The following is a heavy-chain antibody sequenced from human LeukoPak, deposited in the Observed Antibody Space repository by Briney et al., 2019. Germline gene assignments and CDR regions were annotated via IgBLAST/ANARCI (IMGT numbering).Heavy chain of an antibody. V-gene: IGHV4-59*08. Sequence: SETLSLTCTVSGGSISSYYWSWIRQPPGKGLEWIGYTYHSGTTNYDSSLKSRVTMSLDTSRSQLSLNLTSVTAADTVVYYCARHGVTRWYFDLWGRGTLVTVSS. CDR2: TYHSGTT. CDR1: GGSISSYY. CDR3: ARHGVTRWYFDL. J-gene: IGHJ2*01. D-gene: IGHD2-8*01.